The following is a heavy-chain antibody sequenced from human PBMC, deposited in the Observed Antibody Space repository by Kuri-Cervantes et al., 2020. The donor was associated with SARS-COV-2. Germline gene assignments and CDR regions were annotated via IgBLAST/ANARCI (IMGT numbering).Heavy chain of an antibody. CDR2: IIPIFGTA. V-gene: IGHV1-69*13. CDR1: GGAFSSYA. D-gene: IGHD7-27*01. Sequence: SVKVSCKASGGAFSSYAISWVRQAPGQGLEWMGGIIPIFGTANYAQKFQGRVTITADESTSTAYMELSSLRSEDTAVYYCARDLTGYYYYYMDVWGKGTTVTVSS. J-gene: IGHJ6*03. CDR3: ARDLTGYYYYYMDV.